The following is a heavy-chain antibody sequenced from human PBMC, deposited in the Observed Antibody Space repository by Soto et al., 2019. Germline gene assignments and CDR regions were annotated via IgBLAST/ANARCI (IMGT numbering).Heavy chain of an antibody. J-gene: IGHJ5*02. CDR2: IIPIFGTA. V-gene: IGHV1-69*12. CDR1: GGTFSSYA. Sequence: QVQLVQSGAEVKKPGSSVKVSCKASGGTFSSYAINWVRQANGQGLEWMGGIIPIFGTADYAKKFQGRVTITADASTTTAYMELSSLRSEDTAVYFCAREDERWFDPWGQGTLVTVSS. CDR3: AREDERWFDP.